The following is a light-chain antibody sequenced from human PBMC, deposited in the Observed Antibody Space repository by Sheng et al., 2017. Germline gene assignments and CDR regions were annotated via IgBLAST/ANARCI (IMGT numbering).Light chain of an antibody. J-gene: IGLJ3*02. CDR1: TGAVTSGYY. V-gene: IGLV7-43*01. Sequence: QTVVTQEPSLTVSPGGTVTLTCASSTGAVTSGYYPNWFQQKPGQAPRALIYNISKKHSWTPARFSGYLFGGKAALTLSGVQPEDEAEYYCLLYYGGVWVFGGGTKLTVL. CDR2: NIS. CDR3: LLYYGGVWV.